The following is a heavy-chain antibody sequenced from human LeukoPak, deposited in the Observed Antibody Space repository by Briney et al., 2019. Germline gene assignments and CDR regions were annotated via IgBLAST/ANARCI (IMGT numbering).Heavy chain of an antibody. Sequence: ASVKVSCKASGYTFTTYAMNWVRQAPGQGLEWMGWINTNTGNPTYAQGFTGRFVFSLGTSVSTAYLQISSLKADDTAVYYCARANLWFGELGWIDPWGQGTQVTVSS. CDR1: GYTFTTYA. CDR2: INTNTGNP. V-gene: IGHV7-4-1*02. D-gene: IGHD3-10*01. J-gene: IGHJ5*02. CDR3: ARANLWFGELGWIDP.